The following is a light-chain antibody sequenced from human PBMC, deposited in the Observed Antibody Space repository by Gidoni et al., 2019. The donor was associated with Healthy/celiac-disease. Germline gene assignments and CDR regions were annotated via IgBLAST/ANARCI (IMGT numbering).Light chain of an antibody. V-gene: IGKV3-11*01. CDR3: QQRSNWQRLT. Sequence: EIVLTQSPATLSLSPGERATLSCRASQSVSSYLAWYQQKPGQAPRLHIYDASTRATGIPASFGGIGSGTDFPLTISGLEPEDFAVYSCQQRSNWQRLTFGGGTKVEIK. CDR2: DAS. CDR1: QSVSSY. J-gene: IGKJ4*01.